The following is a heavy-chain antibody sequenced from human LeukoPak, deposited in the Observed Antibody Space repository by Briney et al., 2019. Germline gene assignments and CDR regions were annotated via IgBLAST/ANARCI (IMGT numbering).Heavy chain of an antibody. CDR2: IYTSGST. J-gene: IGHJ5*02. V-gene: IGHV4-4*07. D-gene: IGHD6-19*01. CDR1: GGSISSYY. Sequence: SETLSLTCTVSGGSISSYYWSWIRQPAGKGLEWIGRIYTSGSTNYNPSLKSRVTMSVDTSKNQFSLKLSSVTAADTAVYYCARSTDLAVAAYNWFDPWGQGTLVTVSS. CDR3: ARSTDLAVAAYNWFDP.